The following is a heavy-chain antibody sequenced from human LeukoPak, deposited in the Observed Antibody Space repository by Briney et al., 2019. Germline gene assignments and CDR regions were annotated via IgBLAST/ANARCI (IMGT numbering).Heavy chain of an antibody. D-gene: IGHD6-19*01. V-gene: IGHV4-34*01. Sequence: SDTLSLTCAVYGGSFSGYYWSWVRQPPEKGLEWIGEINHSGSTNYNPSLKSRVTISVDTSKNQFSLKLSSVTAADTAVYYCARGRHRGLVLYYFDYWGQGTLVTVSS. CDR2: INHSGST. CDR1: GGSFSGYY. CDR3: ARGRHRGLVLYYFDY. J-gene: IGHJ4*02.